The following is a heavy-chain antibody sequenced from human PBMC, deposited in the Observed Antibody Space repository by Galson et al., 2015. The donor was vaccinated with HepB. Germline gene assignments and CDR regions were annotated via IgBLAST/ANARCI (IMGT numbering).Heavy chain of an antibody. Sequence: SLRLSCAASGFTFSNAWMSWVRQAPGKGLEWVGRIKSITDGGTTDYAAPVKGRFTISRDDSKNTLYLQMNSLKTEDTAVYYCTTPLSQWLGWTYYYYGMDVWGQGTTVTVSS. CDR2: IKSITDGGTT. J-gene: IGHJ6*02. CDR3: TTPLSQWLGWTYYYYGMDV. CDR1: GFTFSNAW. D-gene: IGHD6-19*01. V-gene: IGHV3-15*01.